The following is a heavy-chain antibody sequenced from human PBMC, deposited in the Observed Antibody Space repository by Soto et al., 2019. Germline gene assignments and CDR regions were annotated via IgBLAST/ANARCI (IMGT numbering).Heavy chain of an antibody. Sequence: SETLSLTCTVSGGSISSSSYYWGWIGQPPGKGLEWIGSIYYSGGTYYNPSLKSRVTISVDTSKNQFSLKLSSVTAADTAVYYCARRARDCSSTSCYVHHWGQGTLVTVSS. CDR3: ARRARDCSSTSCYVHH. D-gene: IGHD2-2*01. V-gene: IGHV4-39*01. CDR2: IYYSGGT. J-gene: IGHJ5*02. CDR1: GGSISSSSYY.